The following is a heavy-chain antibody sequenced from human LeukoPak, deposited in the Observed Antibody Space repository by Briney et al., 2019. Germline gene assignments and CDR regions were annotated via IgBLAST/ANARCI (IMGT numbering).Heavy chain of an antibody. D-gene: IGHD4-17*01. CDR3: AREAYGYWFDP. CDR1: GYTFTSYD. Sequence: ASVKVSCKXSGYTFTSYDINWVQQATGQGLEWMGWMNPNSGNTGYSQKFQGRVTITRNTSISTAYMELSSLRSEDTAVYYCAREAYGYWFDPWGQGTLVTVSS. J-gene: IGHJ5*02. V-gene: IGHV1-8*03. CDR2: MNPNSGNT.